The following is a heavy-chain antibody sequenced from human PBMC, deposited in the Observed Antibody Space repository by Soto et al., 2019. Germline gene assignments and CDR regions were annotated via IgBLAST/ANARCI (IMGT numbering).Heavy chain of an antibody. CDR2: VSGYNGHT. J-gene: IGHJ6*02. V-gene: IGHV1-18*01. D-gene: IGHD3-16*01. Sequence: QIQLVQSGGEVRKPGASVKVSCKASGYSFTTYGISWVRQAPGQGPEWMGWVSGYNGHTKYAQKFQGRVTMTTDTSTSTVYMDLRSLRSDDPAVYYCAREGEMPYYYYGLDVWGQGTTVTVSS. CDR3: AREGEMPYYYYGLDV. CDR1: GYSFTTYG.